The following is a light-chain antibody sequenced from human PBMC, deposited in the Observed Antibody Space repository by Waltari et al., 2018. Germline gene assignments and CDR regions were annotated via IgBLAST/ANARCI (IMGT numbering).Light chain of an antibody. Sequence: EIVLTQSPGTLSLSPGERATISCWASQIVTSDYLAWYQQKPGQAPRLLIYGASNRATGIPARFSGSGSGTDFTLTISRLEPEDFAFYFCQQYATSPTLTFGGGTKVEIK. CDR3: QQYATSPTLT. J-gene: IGKJ4*01. CDR2: GAS. V-gene: IGKV3-20*01. CDR1: QIVTSDY.